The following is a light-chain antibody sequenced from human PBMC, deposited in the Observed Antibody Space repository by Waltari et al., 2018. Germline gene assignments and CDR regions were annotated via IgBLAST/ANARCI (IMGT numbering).Light chain of an antibody. CDR3: QKYVRLPAT. CDR1: QSVGRTF. J-gene: IGKJ1*01. CDR2: GAS. Sequence: ECVSTQSPRPLSLSPGERATLLCRASQSVGRTFAWYQQKPGQAPRLLMYGASSRATGTPDRFSGSGSGTDFSLTISRLEPEDFAVYYCQKYVRLPATFGQGTKVEIK. V-gene: IGKV3-20*01.